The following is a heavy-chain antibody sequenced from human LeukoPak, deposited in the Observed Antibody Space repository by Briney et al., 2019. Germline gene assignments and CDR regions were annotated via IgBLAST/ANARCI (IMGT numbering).Heavy chain of an antibody. CDR3: ARRVLRYFDWLSYNWFDP. D-gene: IGHD3-9*01. CDR1: GGSISSSSYY. J-gene: IGHJ5*02. CDR2: IYYSGST. V-gene: IGHV4-39*07. Sequence: PSETLSLTCTVSGGSISSSSYYWGWIGQPPGKGLEWIGSIYYSGSTYYNPSLKSRVTISVDTSKNQFSLKLSSVTAADTAVYYCARRVLRYFDWLSYNWFDPWGQGTLVTVSS.